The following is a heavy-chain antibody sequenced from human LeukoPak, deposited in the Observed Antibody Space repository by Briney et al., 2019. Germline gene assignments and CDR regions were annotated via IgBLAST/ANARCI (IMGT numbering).Heavy chain of an antibody. V-gene: IGHV3-48*03. J-gene: IGHJ4*02. CDR1: GFTFSSYE. CDR2: ISSSGSTI. CDR3: ARRSSSGSYYRPFDY. Sequence: GGSLRLSCAASGFTFSSYEMNWVRQAPGKGLEWVSYISSSGSTIYYADPVKGRFTISRDNAKNSLYLQMNSLRAEDTAVYYRARRSSSGSYYRPFDYWGQGTLVTVSS. D-gene: IGHD1-26*01.